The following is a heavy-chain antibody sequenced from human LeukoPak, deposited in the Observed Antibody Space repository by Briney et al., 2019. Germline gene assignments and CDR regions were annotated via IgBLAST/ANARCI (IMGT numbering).Heavy chain of an antibody. D-gene: IGHD6-13*01. J-gene: IGHJ2*01. CDR1: GGSISSRDYY. CDR3: ARDSYSSSPLWYFDL. CDR2: IYHSGST. Sequence: SETLSLTCAVSGGSISSRDYYWGWIRQPPGKGLEWIGSIYHSGSTYYNPSLKSRVTISVDTSKNQFSLKLSSVTAADTAVYYCARDSYSSSPLWYFDLWGRGTLVTVSS. V-gene: IGHV4-39*07.